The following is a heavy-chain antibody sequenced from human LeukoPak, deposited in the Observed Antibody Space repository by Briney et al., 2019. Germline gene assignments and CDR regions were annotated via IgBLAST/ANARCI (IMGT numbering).Heavy chain of an antibody. CDR2: INPKSGGT. V-gene: IGHV1-2*03. D-gene: IGHD3-16*01. Sequence: LVASVKVSCKASGYSFTDYYIHWVRPAPGQGLEWMGWINPKSGGTHYAQKFQGRVSMTRDTSINTVHLELSSLKTNDTAVYYCARTREGVWGSYSPWGQGTLVTVSS. CDR1: GYSFTDYY. J-gene: IGHJ4*02. CDR3: ARTREGVWGSYSP.